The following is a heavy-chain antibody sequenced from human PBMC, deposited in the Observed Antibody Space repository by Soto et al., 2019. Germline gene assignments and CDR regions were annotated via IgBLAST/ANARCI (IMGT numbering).Heavy chain of an antibody. V-gene: IGHV3-30*18. Sequence: QVQLVESGGGVVQPGRSLRLSCAASGFTFSSYGMHWVRQAQGKGLEWVAVISYDGSNKYYADSVKGRFTISRDNSKNTLYLQMNSLRAEDTAVYYCAKDLSAAGVDYWGQGTLVTVSS. CDR1: GFTFSSYG. J-gene: IGHJ4*02. CDR3: AKDLSAAGVDY. D-gene: IGHD6-13*01. CDR2: ISYDGSNK.